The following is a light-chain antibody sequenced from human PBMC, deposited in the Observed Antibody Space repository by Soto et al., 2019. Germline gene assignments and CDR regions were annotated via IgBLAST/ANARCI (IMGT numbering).Light chain of an antibody. CDR1: SSNIGNNY. Sequence: QAVVTQPPSVSAAPGQKVTISCSGSSSNIGNNYVSWYQQLPGTAPKLLIYDNNKRPSGIPDRFSGSKSGTSATLGITGLQTGDKADYYCGMWDSSLSDARVVFGGGTQLTVL. CDR3: GMWDSSLSDARVV. V-gene: IGLV1-51*01. CDR2: DNN. J-gene: IGLJ2*01.